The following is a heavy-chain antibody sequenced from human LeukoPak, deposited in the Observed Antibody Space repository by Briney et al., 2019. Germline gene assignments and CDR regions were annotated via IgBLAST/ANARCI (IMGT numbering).Heavy chain of an antibody. CDR2: INHSGST. Sequence: PSETLSLTCAVYGGSFSGYYWSWIRQPPGKGLEWIGEINHSGSTNYNPSLKSRVTISVDTSKNQFSLKLSSVTAADTAVYFCAAIVVVPPAIAYWGQGTLVTVSS. D-gene: IGHD2-2*01. CDR3: AAIVVVPPAIAY. CDR1: GGSFSGYY. V-gene: IGHV4-34*01. J-gene: IGHJ4*02.